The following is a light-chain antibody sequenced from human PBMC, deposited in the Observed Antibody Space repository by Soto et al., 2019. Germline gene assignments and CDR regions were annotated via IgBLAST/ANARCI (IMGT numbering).Light chain of an antibody. CDR1: SSNIRSNA. V-gene: IGLV1-44*01. CDR3: AAWDDSLNGVL. J-gene: IGLJ3*02. CDR2: NYN. Sequence: QPVLTQPPSASGTPGQRVTISCSGSSSNIRSNAVNWYQQLPGTAPKLLIYNYNQRPSGIPDRFSASKSGTSASLAISGLQSEDEADYYCAAWDDSLNGVLFGGGTKLTVL.